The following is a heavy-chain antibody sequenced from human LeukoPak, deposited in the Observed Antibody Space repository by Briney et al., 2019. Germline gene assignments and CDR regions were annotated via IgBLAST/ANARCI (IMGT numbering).Heavy chain of an antibody. V-gene: IGHV3-21*01. CDR1: GFTFSSYS. CDR3: ATCSGGSCYLGY. D-gene: IGHD2-15*01. Sequence: PGGSLRLSCAASGFTFSSYSMNWVRQAPGKGLEWVSSISSSSCIYYADSVKGRFTISRDNAKNSLYLQMNSLRAEDTAVYYCATCSGGSCYLGYWGQGTLVTVSS. J-gene: IGHJ4*02. CDR2: ISSSSCI.